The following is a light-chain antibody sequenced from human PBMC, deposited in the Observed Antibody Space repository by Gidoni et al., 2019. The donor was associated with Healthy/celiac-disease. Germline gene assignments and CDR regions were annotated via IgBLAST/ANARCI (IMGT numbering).Light chain of an antibody. CDR3: QQSDSTPGT. V-gene: IGKV1-39*01. Sequence: IHLTQSPSSLSASVGDRVTITCRASQSISSYLNWYQQKPGKAPKLLIYDASSLQSGVPSRFSGSGSGTDFTLTISSLQPEDIATYYCQQSDSTPGTFGEGTKVEIK. CDR2: DAS. CDR1: QSISSY. J-gene: IGKJ1*01.